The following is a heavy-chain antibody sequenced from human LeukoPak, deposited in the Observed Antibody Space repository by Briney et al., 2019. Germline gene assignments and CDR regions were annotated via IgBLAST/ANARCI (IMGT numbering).Heavy chain of an antibody. J-gene: IGHJ4*02. V-gene: IGHV1-58*02. CDR2: IVVGSGNT. Sequence: ASVKVSCKASGFTSTSSAMQWVRQARGQRLEWIGWIVVGSGNTNYKQKFQERVTITRDMSTSTAYMELSSLRSEDTAVYYCAATEYSSGWDPYYWGEGTLVTVFS. CDR3: AATEYSSGWDPYY. CDR1: GFTSTSSA. D-gene: IGHD6-19*01.